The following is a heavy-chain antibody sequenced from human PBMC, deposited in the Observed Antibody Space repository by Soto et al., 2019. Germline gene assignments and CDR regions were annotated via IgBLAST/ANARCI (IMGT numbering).Heavy chain of an antibody. J-gene: IGHJ6*02. D-gene: IGHD6-19*01. CDR3: ARDLIAVAGTWYYGMDV. V-gene: IGHV1-46*01. Sequence: ASVKVSCKASGYTFTSYYMHWVRQAPGQGLEWMGIINPSGGSTSYAQKFQGRVTMTRDTSTSTVYMELSSLRSEDTAVYYCARDLIAVAGTWYYGMDVWGQGTTVTVSS. CDR2: INPSGGST. CDR1: GYTFTSYY.